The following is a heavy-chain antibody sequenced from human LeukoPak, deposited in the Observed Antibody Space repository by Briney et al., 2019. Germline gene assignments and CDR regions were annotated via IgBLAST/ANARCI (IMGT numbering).Heavy chain of an antibody. V-gene: IGHV4-59*01. D-gene: IGHD1-26*01. CDR2: IHYSGTT. CDR1: SDSISSYY. J-gene: IGHJ3*02. Sequence: SETLSLTCTVSSDSISSYYWSWIRQPPGKGLEWIGYIHYSGTTNYNPSLKSRVTISIDTSKNQFSLKLSSVTAADTAVYYCARDHGSESGAFDIWGQGTMVTVSA. CDR3: ARDHGSESGAFDI.